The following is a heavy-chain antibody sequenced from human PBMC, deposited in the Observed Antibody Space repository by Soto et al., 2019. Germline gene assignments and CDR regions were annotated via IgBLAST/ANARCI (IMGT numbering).Heavy chain of an antibody. CDR2: IIPIFGTA. V-gene: IGHV1-69*06. D-gene: IGHD3-22*01. CDR3: ARDSLLYDSSGYYIY. J-gene: IGHJ4*02. Sequence: SVKVSCKASGGTFSSYAISWVRQAPGQGLEWMGGIIPIFGTANYAQKFQGRVTITADKSTSTAYMELSSLRSEDTAVYYCARDSLLYDSSGYYIYWGQGTLVTVSS. CDR1: GGTFSSYA.